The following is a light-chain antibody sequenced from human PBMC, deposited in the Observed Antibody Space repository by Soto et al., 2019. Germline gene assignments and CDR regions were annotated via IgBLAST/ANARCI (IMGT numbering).Light chain of an antibody. Sequence: DILLTQSPATLSLSPGERATLSCGASQSITNNYLAWYQQKPGLAPRLLIYDTSKRATGIPDRFSGSGSGTDFTFTISRLEPEDFAVYYCQQYGSLITFGGGTKVEIK. CDR2: DTS. V-gene: IGKV3D-20*01. CDR1: QSITNNY. J-gene: IGKJ4*01. CDR3: QQYGSLIT.